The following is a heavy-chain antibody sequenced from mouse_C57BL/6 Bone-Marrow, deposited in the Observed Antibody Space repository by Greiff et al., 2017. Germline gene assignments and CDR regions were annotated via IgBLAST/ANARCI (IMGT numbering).Heavy chain of an antibody. CDR1: GYTFTDYE. CDR2: IDPETGGT. J-gene: IGHJ1*03. V-gene: IGHV1-15*01. Sequence: VQVVESGAELVRPGASVTLSCKASGYTFTDYEMHWVKQTPVHGLEWIGAIDPETGGTAYNQKFKGKAILTVDKSSSTAYMELRSLTSEDSAVYYCTACGSSPWYFDVWGTGTTVTVSS. CDR3: TACGSSPWYFDV. D-gene: IGHD1-1*01.